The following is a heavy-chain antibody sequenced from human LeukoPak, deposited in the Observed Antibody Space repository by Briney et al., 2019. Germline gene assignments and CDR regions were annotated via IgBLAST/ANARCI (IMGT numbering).Heavy chain of an antibody. V-gene: IGHV3-53*01. CDR1: GFTFSSNY. D-gene: IGHD3-10*01. CDR2: IYSGGST. J-gene: IGHJ5*02. CDR3: ARTMVRGVIQFDP. Sequence: GGSLRLSCAASGFTFSSNYMSWVRQAPGKGLEWASVIYSGGSTYYADSVKGRFTISRDNSKNTLYLQMNSLRAEDTAVYYCARTMVRGVIQFDPWGQGTLVTVSS.